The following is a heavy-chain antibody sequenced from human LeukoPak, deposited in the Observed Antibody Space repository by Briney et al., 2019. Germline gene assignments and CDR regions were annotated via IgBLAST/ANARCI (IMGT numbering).Heavy chain of an antibody. V-gene: IGHV1-46*01. J-gene: IGHJ3*02. CDR1: GYTFTSYY. CDR3: ARSAHRTVVTPSYNRGDAFDI. Sequence: APVKVSCKASGYTFTSYYMHWVRQAPGQGLEWMGIINSSGCSTSYAQKFQGRVTMTRDTSTSTVYMELSSLRSEDTAVYYCARSAHRTVVTPSYNRGDAFDIWGQGTMVTVSS. D-gene: IGHD4-23*01. CDR2: INSSGCST.